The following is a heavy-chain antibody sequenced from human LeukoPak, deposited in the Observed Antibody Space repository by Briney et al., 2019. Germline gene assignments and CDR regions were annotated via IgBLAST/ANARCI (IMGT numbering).Heavy chain of an antibody. Sequence: GGSLRLSCAASGFTVSSNYMSWVRQAPGKGLEWVSVIFSGGTTYYADSVKSRFTISRHNSENTLYLQMNSLRGEDTAVYYCARGVLGYSYGFDYWGQGTLVTVSS. CDR3: ARGVLGYSYGFDY. D-gene: IGHD5-18*01. J-gene: IGHJ4*02. CDR1: GFTVSSNY. CDR2: IFSGGTT. V-gene: IGHV3-53*04.